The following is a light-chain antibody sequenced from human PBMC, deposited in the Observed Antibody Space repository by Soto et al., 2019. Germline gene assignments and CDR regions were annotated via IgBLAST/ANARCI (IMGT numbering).Light chain of an antibody. CDR1: QSVSSSY. CDR2: GAS. J-gene: IGKJ5*01. V-gene: IGKV3-20*01. CDR3: QQYNNWPRIT. Sequence: EIVLTQSPGTLSLSPGERATLSCRASQSVSSSYLAWYQQKPGQSPRLLIYGASSRATGIPDRYSGSGSGTEFTLTISSLQSEDFAVYYCQQYNNWPRITFGQGTRLEI.